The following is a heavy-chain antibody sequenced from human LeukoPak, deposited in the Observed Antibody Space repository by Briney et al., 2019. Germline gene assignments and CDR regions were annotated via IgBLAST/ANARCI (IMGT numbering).Heavy chain of an antibody. V-gene: IGHV4-59*01. CDR2: IYDSGVT. J-gene: IGHJ5*02. D-gene: IGHD3-10*01. CDR1: GGSISPYH. Sequence: SETLSLTCTVSGGSISPYHWTWIRQSPEKGLEWIGYIYDSGVTNYNPSLKSRVSISVDTSKNQFSLKLSSVTAADTAVYYCARSRGSGSSPYNWFDPWGQGTLVTVSS. CDR3: ARSRGSGSSPYNWFDP.